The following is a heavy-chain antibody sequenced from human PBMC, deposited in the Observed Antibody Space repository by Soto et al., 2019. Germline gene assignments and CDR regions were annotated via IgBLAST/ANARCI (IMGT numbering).Heavy chain of an antibody. D-gene: IGHD1-26*01. Sequence: EVQLVESGGGLVQPGRSLRLSCAASGFTYDDYDMHWVRQAPGKGLEWVSAISWNSGRTAYADSVKGRFTISRDNAKNRLYLQMDSLRAEDTALYHCAKGRGGSDGGDSLDYWGQGTLVTVSS. CDR1: GFTYDDYD. CDR2: ISWNSGRT. CDR3: AKGRGGSDGGDSLDY. V-gene: IGHV3-9*01. J-gene: IGHJ4*02.